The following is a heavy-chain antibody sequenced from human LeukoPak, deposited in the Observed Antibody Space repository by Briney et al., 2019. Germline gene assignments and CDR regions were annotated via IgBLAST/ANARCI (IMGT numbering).Heavy chain of an antibody. CDR3: AREGNDILTGYPDYFDY. V-gene: IGHV3-11*06. D-gene: IGHD3-9*01. CDR2: ISSSSSYT. Sequence: PGGSLRLSCAASGFTFSDYYMSWIRQAPGKGLEWVSYISSSSSYTNYADSVKGRFTISRDNAKNSLYLQMNSLRAEDTDVYYCAREGNDILTGYPDYFDYWGQGTLVTVSS. J-gene: IGHJ4*02. CDR1: GFTFSDYY.